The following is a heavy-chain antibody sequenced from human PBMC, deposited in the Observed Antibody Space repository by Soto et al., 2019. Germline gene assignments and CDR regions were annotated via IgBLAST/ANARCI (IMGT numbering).Heavy chain of an antibody. Sequence: GGSLRLSCEVSGFTFKTYWMSWVRQAPGKGLGWLANMNEDAKSKYYVDSVKGRFTVLGDSAANSLFLKMASLRAEDTAVYFCAAYNTSRHAAFDIWGRGTLVTVSS. CDR3: AAYNTSRHAAFDI. CDR2: MNEDAKSK. J-gene: IGHJ3*02. V-gene: IGHV3-7*01. D-gene: IGHD1-20*01. CDR1: GFTFKTYW.